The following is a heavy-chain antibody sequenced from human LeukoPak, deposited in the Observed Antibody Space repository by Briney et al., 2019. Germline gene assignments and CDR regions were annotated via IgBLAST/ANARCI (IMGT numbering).Heavy chain of an antibody. CDR2: ISSNGGST. CDR1: GFTFSSYA. CDR3: AAEGSSSWYLTILLY. D-gene: IGHD6-13*01. J-gene: IGHJ4*02. Sequence: PGGSLRLSCAASGFTFSSYAMHWVRQAPGKGLEYVSAISSNGGSTYYANSVKGRFTISRDNSKNTLYLQMGSLRAEDMAVYYCAAEGSSSWYLTILLYWGQGTLVTVSS. V-gene: IGHV3-64*01.